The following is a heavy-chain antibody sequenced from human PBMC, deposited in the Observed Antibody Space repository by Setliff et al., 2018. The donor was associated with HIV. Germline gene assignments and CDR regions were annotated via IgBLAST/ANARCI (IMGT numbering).Heavy chain of an antibody. CDR1: GSTFSTAW. Sequence: PGGSLRLSCAASGSTFSTAWMNWVRQAPGKGLEWVGHIKSKTDGGTTDYAAPVKGRFTISRDDSKNTLYLQMNSLKSEDTAVYYCTTTLSLWFGAPFDYWGQGTLVTVSS. J-gene: IGHJ4*02. V-gene: IGHV3-15*01. CDR3: TTTLSLWFGAPFDY. CDR2: IKSKTDGGTT. D-gene: IGHD3-10*01.